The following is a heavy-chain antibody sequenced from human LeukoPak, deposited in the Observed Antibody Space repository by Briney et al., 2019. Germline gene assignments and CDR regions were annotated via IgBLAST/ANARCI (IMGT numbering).Heavy chain of an antibody. V-gene: IGHV3-20*04. CDR3: AKDLRVYDSSGYDFDY. CDR1: GFTFDDYG. J-gene: IGHJ4*02. CDR2: INWNGGST. D-gene: IGHD3-22*01. Sequence: PGGSLRLSCAASGFTFDDYGMSWVRQAPGKGLEWVSGINWNGGSTGYADSVKGRFTISRDNAKNSLYLQMNSLRAEDTAVYYCAKDLRVYDSSGYDFDYWGQGTLVTVSS.